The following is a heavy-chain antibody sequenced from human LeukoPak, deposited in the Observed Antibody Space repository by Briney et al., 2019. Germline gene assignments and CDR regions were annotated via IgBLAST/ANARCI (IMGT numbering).Heavy chain of an antibody. D-gene: IGHD6-19*01. CDR1: GFTFRNYE. CDR2: ISDSGPTM. V-gene: IGHV3-48*03. CDR3: ARVASGWASYYYYMDV. J-gene: IGHJ6*03. Sequence: GGSLRLSCAASGFTFRNYEVNWVRQAPGKGLEWISSISDSGPTMYYTESVKGRFTISRDNAKKSVYLQMNSLRAEDTAVYYCARVASGWASYYYYMDVWGRGTAVTVSS.